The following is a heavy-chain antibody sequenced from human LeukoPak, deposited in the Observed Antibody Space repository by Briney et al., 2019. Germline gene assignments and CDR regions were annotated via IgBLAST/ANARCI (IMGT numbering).Heavy chain of an antibody. CDR2: ISGSNSYI. J-gene: IGHJ4*02. D-gene: IGHD5-24*01. V-gene: IGHV3-21*01. CDR1: GFTFSSYT. CDR3: ARDRDGYNSIFDY. Sequence: GGSLRLSCAASGFTFSSYTMHWIRQAPGKGPEWVSSISGSNSYIFYADSVKGRFTVSRDNAKDSLYLQMNSLRAEDTAVYYCARDRDGYNSIFDYWGQGTLVTVSS.